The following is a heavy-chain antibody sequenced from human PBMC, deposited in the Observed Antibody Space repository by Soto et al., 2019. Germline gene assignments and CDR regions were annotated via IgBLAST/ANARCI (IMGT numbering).Heavy chain of an antibody. Sequence: EVQLLESGGGLVQPGGSLRLSCAASGFTFSSFGMSWVRQAPGKGLEWVSSVTGNGIGTYYADSVKGRFTISRDNSKNALCLQMNSLRPEDTAVYYCANERHSQWLAQFDFWGQGTLVTVAS. CDR1: GFTFSSFG. D-gene: IGHD6-19*01. V-gene: IGHV3-23*01. J-gene: IGHJ5*01. CDR3: ANERHSQWLAQFDF. CDR2: VTGNGIGT.